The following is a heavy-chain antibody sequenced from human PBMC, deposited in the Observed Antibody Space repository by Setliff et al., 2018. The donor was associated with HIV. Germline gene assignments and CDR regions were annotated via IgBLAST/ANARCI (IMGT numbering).Heavy chain of an antibody. CDR2: ISYSGST. CDR3: ARGVAAAGL. CDR1: GDSISRSTYY. Sequence: SETLSLTCTVSGDSISRSTYYWGWIRQPPGKGLEWIGSISYSGSTYYNPSLKSRVTISVDTSKNQFSLKLSSVTAADTAVYYCARGVAAAGLWGQGTLVTVSS. V-gene: IGHV4-39*01. D-gene: IGHD6-13*01. J-gene: IGHJ4*02.